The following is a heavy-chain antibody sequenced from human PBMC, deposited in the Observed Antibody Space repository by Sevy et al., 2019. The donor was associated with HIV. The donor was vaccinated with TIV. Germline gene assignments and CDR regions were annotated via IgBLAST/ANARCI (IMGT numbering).Heavy chain of an antibody. CDR3: VRAIAEDGSF. CDR1: GFTLNSYW. Sequence: GGSLRLSCVASGFTLNSYWMSWVRQAPGKGLEWVANIKQDGSVKYYVDSVKGRFTISRDNARNLLYLQMNSLRVEDTALYYCVRAIAEDGSFWGQGTLVTVSS. D-gene: IGHD6-13*01. J-gene: IGHJ4*02. CDR2: IKQDGSVK. V-gene: IGHV3-7*01.